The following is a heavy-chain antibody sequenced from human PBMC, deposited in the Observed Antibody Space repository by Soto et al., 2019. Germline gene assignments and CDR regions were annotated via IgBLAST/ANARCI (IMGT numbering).Heavy chain of an antibody. CDR1: GGSISSGGYY. V-gene: IGHV4-31*03. Sequence: TLSLTCTVSGGSISSGGYYWSWIRQHPGKGLEWIGYIYYSGSTYYNPSLKSRVTISVDTSKNQFSLKLSSVTAADTAEYCCARSFAVAAAGPFDYWGQGTLVTVSS. D-gene: IGHD6-13*01. CDR3: ARSFAVAAAGPFDY. J-gene: IGHJ4*02. CDR2: IYYSGST.